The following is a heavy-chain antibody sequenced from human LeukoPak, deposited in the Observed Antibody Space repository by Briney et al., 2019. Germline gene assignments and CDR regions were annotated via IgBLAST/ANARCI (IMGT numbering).Heavy chain of an antibody. CDR3: ARDRGSSWTLDY. CDR1: GFPFSNYG. D-gene: IGHD6-13*01. V-gene: IGHV3-33*01. Sequence: GRSLRLSCAASGFPFSNYGMHWVRQAPGNGLEWLAVIWYDGSNKYYADSVKGRFTISRDNSKNTLSLQMNSLRAEDTAVYYCARDRGSSWTLDYWGQGALVSVSS. CDR2: IWYDGSNK. J-gene: IGHJ4*02.